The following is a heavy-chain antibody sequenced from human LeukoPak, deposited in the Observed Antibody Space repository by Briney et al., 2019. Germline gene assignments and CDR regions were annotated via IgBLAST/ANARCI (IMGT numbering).Heavy chain of an antibody. J-gene: IGHJ4*02. CDR1: GFTFSSYG. D-gene: IGHD2-8*02. CDR2: IFPSGGEI. Sequence: PGGTLRFSCAASGFTFSSYGMSWVRQPPGKGLEWVSSIFPSGGEIHYADSVRGRFTISRDNSKSTLSLQMNSLRAEDTAIYYCATYRQVLLPFESWGQGTLVTVSS. V-gene: IGHV3-23*01. CDR3: ATYRQVLLPFES.